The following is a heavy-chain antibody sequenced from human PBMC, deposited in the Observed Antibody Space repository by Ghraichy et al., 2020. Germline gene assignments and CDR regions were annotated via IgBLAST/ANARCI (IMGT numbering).Heavy chain of an antibody. CDR3: AKDYYYDSSGHSFDY. CDR2: IRYDGSNK. J-gene: IGHJ4*02. Sequence: GGSLRLSCAASGFTFSSYGMHWVRQAPGKGLEWVAFIRYDGSNKYYADSVKGRFTISRDNSKNTLYLQMNSLRAEDTAVYYCAKDYYYDSSGHSFDYWGQGTLVTVSS. CDR1: GFTFSSYG. D-gene: IGHD3-22*01. V-gene: IGHV3-30*02.